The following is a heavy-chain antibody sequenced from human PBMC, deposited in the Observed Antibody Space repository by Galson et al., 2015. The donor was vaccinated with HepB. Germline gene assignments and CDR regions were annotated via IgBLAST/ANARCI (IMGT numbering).Heavy chain of an antibody. CDR2: IVVGSGNT. CDR3: AAADVLLWFGELGNNDAFDI. J-gene: IGHJ3*02. D-gene: IGHD3-10*01. CDR1: GFTFTSSA. Sequence: SVKVSCKASGFTFTSSAVQWVRQARGQRLEWIGWIVVGSGNTNYAQKFQERVTITRDMSTSTAYMELSSLRSEDTAVYYCAAADVLLWFGELGNNDAFDIWGQGTMVTVSS. V-gene: IGHV1-58*01.